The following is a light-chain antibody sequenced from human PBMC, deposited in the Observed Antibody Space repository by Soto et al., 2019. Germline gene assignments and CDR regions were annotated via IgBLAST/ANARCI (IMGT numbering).Light chain of an antibody. V-gene: IGKV3-15*01. CDR3: QQYNNWPWT. Sequence: EIGMSQSPSTLSVSPGGRATLSCRASQSISDTLACYQQKPGQAPRLLIYSASRGATGFPARFSGSGSGTDFTLTISSLQSEDFAVYYCQQYNNWPWTFGQGTKVDIK. CDR1: QSISDT. CDR2: SAS. J-gene: IGKJ1*01.